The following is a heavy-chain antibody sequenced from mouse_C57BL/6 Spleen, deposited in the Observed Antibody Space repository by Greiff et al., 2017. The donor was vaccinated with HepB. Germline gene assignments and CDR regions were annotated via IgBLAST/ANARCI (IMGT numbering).Heavy chain of an antibody. V-gene: IGHV3-6*01. CDR3: ARGDYYAYFDY. J-gene: IGHJ2*01. CDR2: ISYDGSN. D-gene: IGHD1-1*01. CDR1: GYSITSGYY. Sequence: VQLKESGPGLVKPSQSLSLTCSVTGYSITSGYYWNWIRQFPGNKLEWMGYISYDGSNNYNPSLKNRISITRDTSKNQFFLKLNSVTTEDTATYYCARGDYYAYFDYWGQGTTLTVSS.